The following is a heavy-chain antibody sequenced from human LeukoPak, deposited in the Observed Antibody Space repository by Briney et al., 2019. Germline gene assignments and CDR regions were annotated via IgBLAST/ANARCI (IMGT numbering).Heavy chain of an antibody. V-gene: IGHV3-30-3*01. Sequence: GRSLRLSCAASGFTFSSYAMHWVRQAPGKGLECVAVISYDGSNKYYADSVKGRFTISRDNSESTLYLQMNSLRAEDTAVYYCARDLEKAGSGYFDYWGQGTLVTVSS. CDR3: ARDLEKAGSGYFDY. D-gene: IGHD3-10*01. J-gene: IGHJ4*02. CDR1: GFTFSSYA. CDR2: ISYDGSNK.